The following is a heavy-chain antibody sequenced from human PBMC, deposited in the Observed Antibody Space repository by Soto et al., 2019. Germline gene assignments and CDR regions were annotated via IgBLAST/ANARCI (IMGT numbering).Heavy chain of an antibody. CDR2: ISSSSNYI. V-gene: IGHV3-21*01. Sequence: EVQVVDSGGGLVKPGGSLRLSCAASGFTFSTYTMNWVRQAPGKGLEWVSSISSSSNYIYYADSVKGRFTISRDNAKNSLYPQMNSLRAEDTAVYYCARGYIAMAYWGQGTLVTVSS. D-gene: IGHD3-10*01. J-gene: IGHJ4*02. CDR1: GFTFSTYT. CDR3: ARGYIAMAY.